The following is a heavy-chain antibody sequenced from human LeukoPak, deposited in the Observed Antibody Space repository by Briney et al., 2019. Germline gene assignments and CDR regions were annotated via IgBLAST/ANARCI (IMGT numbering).Heavy chain of an antibody. V-gene: IGHV6-1*01. CDR2: TYYRSKWYN. D-gene: IGHD3-3*01. Sequence: SQTLSLTCAISGDSVSSNSAAWNWNRQSPSRGLEWLGRTYYRSKWYNDYAVSVKSRITINPDTSKNQFSLQLNSVTPEDTAVYYCARAAGYDFWSGTYYFDYWGQGTLVTVSS. CDR3: ARAAGYDFWSGTYYFDY. CDR1: GDSVSSNSAA. J-gene: IGHJ4*02.